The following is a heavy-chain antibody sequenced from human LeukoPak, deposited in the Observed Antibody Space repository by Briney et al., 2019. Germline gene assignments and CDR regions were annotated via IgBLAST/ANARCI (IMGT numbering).Heavy chain of an antibody. CDR1: GFTFDDYA. D-gene: IGHD5-18*01. Sequence: GRSLRLSCAASGFTFDDYATHWVRQAPGKGLEWVSGISWNSGSIGYADSVKGRFTISRGNAKNSLYLQMNSLRAEDTALYYCAKDREAYGSYGPPDFDYWGRGTLVTVSS. V-gene: IGHV3-9*01. CDR2: ISWNSGSI. J-gene: IGHJ4*02. CDR3: AKDREAYGSYGPPDFDY.